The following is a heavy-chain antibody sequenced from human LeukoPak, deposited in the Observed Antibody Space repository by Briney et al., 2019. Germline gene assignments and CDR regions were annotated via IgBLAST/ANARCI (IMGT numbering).Heavy chain of an antibody. V-gene: IGHV4-59*01. CDR2: IYYSGST. CDR3: ARDLEGKDAFDI. J-gene: IGHJ3*02. D-gene: IGHD1-1*01. Sequence: SETLSLTCAIYGGSFSGYYWSWIRQPPGKGLEWIGYIYYSGSTNYNPSLKSRVTISVDTSKNQFSLKLSSVTAADTAVYYCARDLEGKDAFDIWGQGTMVTVSS. CDR1: GGSFSGYY.